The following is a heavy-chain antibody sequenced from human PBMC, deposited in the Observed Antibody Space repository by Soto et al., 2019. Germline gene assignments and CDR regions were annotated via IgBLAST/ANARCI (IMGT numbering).Heavy chain of an antibody. V-gene: IGHV3-23*01. CDR1: GFTFSSYA. J-gene: IGHJ4*02. CDR2: ISGSGGST. Sequence: EVQLLESGGGLVQPGGSLRLSCAASGFTFSSYAMSWVRQAPGKGLEWVSGISGSGGSTYYAASVKGRFTIPRAKSKYPLYRQMTSPSAEDTAVYFSTKDRISSIDYWGQGALITVSS. CDR3: TKDRISSIDY.